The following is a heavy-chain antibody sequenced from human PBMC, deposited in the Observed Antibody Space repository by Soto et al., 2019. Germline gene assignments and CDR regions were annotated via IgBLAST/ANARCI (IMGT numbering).Heavy chain of an antibody. V-gene: IGHV2-5*02. Sequence: QITLKESGPTLVKPTQTLTLTCTFSGFSLSTSGVGVGWIRQPPGKALEWLALIYWDDDKRYSPSLKSRLTINTDTSXXPXVXXMTNMDPVDTATYYCAHRRLYCSGGSCYSLRPFDYWGQGTLVTVSS. D-gene: IGHD2-15*01. CDR1: GFSLSTSGVG. CDR2: IYWDDDK. J-gene: IGHJ4*02. CDR3: AHRRLYCSGGSCYSLRPFDY.